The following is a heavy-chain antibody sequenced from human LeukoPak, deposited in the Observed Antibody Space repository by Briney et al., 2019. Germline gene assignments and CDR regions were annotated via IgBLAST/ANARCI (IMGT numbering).Heavy chain of an antibody. Sequence: ASVKDSCKASGYSFTGYYVHWVRQAPGQGLEWMGWIKPDSGGTNFAQKFQIRVTMTRDTSISTAYMELTRMTSDDTAIYYCARDSPIAVSGTYDYWGQGTLVTVSS. J-gene: IGHJ4*02. D-gene: IGHD6-19*01. CDR1: GYSFTGYY. V-gene: IGHV1-2*02. CDR2: IKPDSGGT. CDR3: ARDSPIAVSGTYDY.